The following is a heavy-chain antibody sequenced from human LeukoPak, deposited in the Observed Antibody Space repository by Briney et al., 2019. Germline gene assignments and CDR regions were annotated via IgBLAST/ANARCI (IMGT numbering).Heavy chain of an antibody. Sequence: GGSLRLSCAASGFTFSSYAMSWVRQAPGKGLEWVSAISGSGGSTYYADSVKGRFTISRDSSKNTLYLQMNSLRAEDTAVYYCAKEPIAAAGKWFVPYYFDYWGQGTLVTVSS. J-gene: IGHJ4*02. V-gene: IGHV3-23*01. CDR2: ISGSGGST. CDR1: GFTFSSYA. D-gene: IGHD6-13*01. CDR3: AKEPIAAAGKWFVPYYFDY.